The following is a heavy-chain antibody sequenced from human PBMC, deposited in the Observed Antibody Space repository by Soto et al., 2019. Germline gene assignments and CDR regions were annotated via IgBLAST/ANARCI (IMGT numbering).Heavy chain of an antibody. CDR3: ARTGRYGMAV. CDR1: GGSISSSSYY. Sequence: PSETLSLACTVSGGSISSSSYYWGWIRQPPGKGLEWIGSIYYSGSTYYNPSLKSRVTISVDTSKNQFSLKLSSVTAADTAVYYCARTGRYGMAVWGQGTTVTVSS. J-gene: IGHJ6*02. V-gene: IGHV4-39*01. CDR2: IYYSGST.